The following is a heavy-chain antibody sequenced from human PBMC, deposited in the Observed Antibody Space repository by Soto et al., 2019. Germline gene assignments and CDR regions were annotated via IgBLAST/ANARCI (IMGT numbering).Heavy chain of an antibody. Sequence: EVQLVESGGGLVQPGGSLKLSCAASGFTFSGSAMHWVRHASGKGLEWVGRIRSKANSYATAYAASVKGRFTISRDDSKNTAYLQMNSPKTEDTAVYYCTSGSYYVNYYYYGMDVWGQGTTVTVSS. D-gene: IGHD1-26*01. V-gene: IGHV3-73*02. CDR1: GFTFSGSA. CDR3: TSGSYYVNYYYYGMDV. CDR2: IRSKANSYAT. J-gene: IGHJ6*02.